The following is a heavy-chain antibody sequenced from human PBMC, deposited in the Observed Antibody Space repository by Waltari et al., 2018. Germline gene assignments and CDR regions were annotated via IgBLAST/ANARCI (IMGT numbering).Heavy chain of an antibody. D-gene: IGHD3-10*01. CDR3: ARDRYYYGSGSSNYFDY. CDR2: IYYSGST. Sequence: PGKGLEWIGSIYYSGSTYYNPSLKSRVTISVDTSKNQFSLKLSSVTAADTAVYYCARDRYYYGSGSSNYFDYWGQGTLVTVSS. J-gene: IGHJ4*02. V-gene: IGHV4-39*02.